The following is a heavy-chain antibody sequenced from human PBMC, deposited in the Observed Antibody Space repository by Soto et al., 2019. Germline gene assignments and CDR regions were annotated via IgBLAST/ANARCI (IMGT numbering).Heavy chain of an antibody. CDR2: INPNSGGA. Sequence: ASVKVSCKASGYTFTDYYVHWVRQAPGQGLEWMGWINPNSGGAKSAQKFQGRVTMTRDTSISTAYMELSRLRSDDTAVYYCARRKGDYYDSSGYHYYFDYWGQGTLVTVSS. D-gene: IGHD3-22*01. J-gene: IGHJ4*02. V-gene: IGHV1-2*02. CDR3: ARRKGDYYDSSGYHYYFDY. CDR1: GYTFTDYY.